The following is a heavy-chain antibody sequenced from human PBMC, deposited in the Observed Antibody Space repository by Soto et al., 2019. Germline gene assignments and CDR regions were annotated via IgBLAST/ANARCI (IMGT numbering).Heavy chain of an antibody. V-gene: IGHV3-74*01. CDR1: GFTFSSSW. Sequence: PGGSLRLSCAASGFTFSSSWMHWVRQAPEKGLVWVSRINIDGSSTNYADSVKGRFTISRDNAKNTLYLQMDSLRVEDTAVYYCARGNIAVAVRGLFDYWGQGTLVTVSS. D-gene: IGHD6-19*01. J-gene: IGHJ4*02. CDR2: INIDGSST. CDR3: ARGNIAVAVRGLFDY.